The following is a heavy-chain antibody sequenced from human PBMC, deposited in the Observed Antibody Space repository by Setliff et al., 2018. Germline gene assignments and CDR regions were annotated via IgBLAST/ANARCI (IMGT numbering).Heavy chain of an antibody. Sequence: GGSLRLSCTASGFTFGDYAMSWVRQAPGKGLEWVGSIRSRAYGETIEYAASVKGRFTISRDDSKSIVYIQMNSLKSEDTAVYYCTRVVVVPAAIMGYYYYYGMDVWGQGTTVTVSS. CDR3: TRVVVVPAAIMGYYYYYGMDV. D-gene: IGHD2-2*02. J-gene: IGHJ6*02. CDR2: IRSRAYGETI. V-gene: IGHV3-49*04. CDR1: GFTFGDYA.